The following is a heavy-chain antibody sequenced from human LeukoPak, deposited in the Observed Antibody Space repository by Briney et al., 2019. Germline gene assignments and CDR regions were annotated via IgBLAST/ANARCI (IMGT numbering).Heavy chain of an antibody. J-gene: IGHJ4*02. D-gene: IGHD3-10*01. CDR3: ASGGGGYFDY. Sequence: SETLSLTCTVSGGSISSYYWSWIRQPPGKGLEWIGYIYYSGSTNYNPSLKSRVTISVDTSKNQFSLKLSSVTAADTAVYYCASGGGGYFDYWGQGTLVTVSS. CDR1: GGSISSYY. CDR2: IYYSGST. V-gene: IGHV4-59*01.